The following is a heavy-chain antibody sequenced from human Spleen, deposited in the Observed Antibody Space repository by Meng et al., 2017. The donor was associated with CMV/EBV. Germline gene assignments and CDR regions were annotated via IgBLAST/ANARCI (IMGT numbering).Heavy chain of an antibody. J-gene: IGHJ5*02. D-gene: IGHD5-18*01. Sequence: SETLSLTCSVSGGSITSGGYYWSWIRQPPGKGLEWIGEINHSGSTNYNPSLKSRVTISVDTSKNQFSLKLSSVTAADTAVYYCARRGRYSYGFWFDPWGQGTLVTVSS. CDR3: ARRGRYSYGFWFDP. CDR1: GGSITSGGYY. V-gene: IGHV4-34*01. CDR2: INHSGST.